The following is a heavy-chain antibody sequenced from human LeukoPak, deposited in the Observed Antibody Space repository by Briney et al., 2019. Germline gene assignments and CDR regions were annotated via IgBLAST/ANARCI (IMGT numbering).Heavy chain of an antibody. CDR3: AAYSSSWPPAFDI. V-gene: IGHV4-59*08. J-gene: IGHJ3*02. CDR2: IYYSGST. Sequence: LETLSLTCTVSGGSISSYYWSWIRQPPGKGLEWIGYIYYSGSTNYNPSLKSRVTISVDTSKNQFSLKLSSVTAADTAVYYCAAYSSSWPPAFDIWGQGTMVTVSS. D-gene: IGHD6-13*01. CDR1: GGSISSYY.